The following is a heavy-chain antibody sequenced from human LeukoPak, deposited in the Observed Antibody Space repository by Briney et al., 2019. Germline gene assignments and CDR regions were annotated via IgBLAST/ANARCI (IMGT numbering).Heavy chain of an antibody. CDR1: GGSISSYY. CDR2: IYYSGST. V-gene: IGHV4-59*12. J-gene: IGHJ4*02. Sequence: SETLSLTCTVSGGSISSYYWSWIRQPPGKGLEWIGYIYYSGSTNYNPSLKSRVTISVDTSKNQFSLKLSSVTAADTAVYYCARGRDGYNPGDWGQGTLVTVSS. CDR3: ARGRDGYNPGD. D-gene: IGHD5-24*01.